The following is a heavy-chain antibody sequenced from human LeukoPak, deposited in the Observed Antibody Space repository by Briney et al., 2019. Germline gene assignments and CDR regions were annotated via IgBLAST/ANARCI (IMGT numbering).Heavy chain of an antibody. CDR1: GGSFSGYY. V-gene: IGHV4-34*01. CDR3: ARGRRAYSNYALI. D-gene: IGHD4-11*01. Sequence: SETLSLTCAVYGGSFSGYYWSWIRQPPGKGLEWIGEINHSGSTNYNPSLKSRVTISVDTSKNQFSLKLSSVTAADTAVYYCARGRRAYSNYALIGGQGTLVTVSS. J-gene: IGHJ4*02. CDR2: INHSGST.